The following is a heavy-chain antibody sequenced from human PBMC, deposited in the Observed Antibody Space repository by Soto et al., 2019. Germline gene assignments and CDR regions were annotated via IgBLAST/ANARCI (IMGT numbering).Heavy chain of an antibody. Sequence: ETLSLTCTVSGGSISSYYWSWIRQPPGKGLEWIGYIYYSGSTNYNPSLKSRVTISVDTSKNQFSLKLSSVTAADTAVYYCARALILTGYYIHDAFDIWGQGTMVTVSS. CDR3: ARALILTGYYIHDAFDI. CDR2: IYYSGST. V-gene: IGHV4-59*01. J-gene: IGHJ3*02. CDR1: GGSISSYY. D-gene: IGHD3-9*01.